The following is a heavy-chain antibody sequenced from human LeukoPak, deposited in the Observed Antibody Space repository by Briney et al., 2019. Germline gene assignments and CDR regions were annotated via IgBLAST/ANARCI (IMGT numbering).Heavy chain of an antibody. CDR2: MNHNGGS. Sequence: PSETLSLTCAVYGGSFSNYFWSWIRQPPGKGLEWIGEMNHNGGSNYNPPLKSRVTISVDTSKNQISLNLTSVTAADTAVYYCARLNYDILSGYYAHNRFDPWGQGTLVTVSS. D-gene: IGHD3-9*01. CDR3: ARLNYDILSGYYAHNRFDP. CDR1: GGSFSNYF. J-gene: IGHJ5*02. V-gene: IGHV4-34*01.